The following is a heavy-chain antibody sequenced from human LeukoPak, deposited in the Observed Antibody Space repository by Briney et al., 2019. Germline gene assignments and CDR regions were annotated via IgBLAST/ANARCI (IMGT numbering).Heavy chain of an antibody. CDR1: GFTFSDHW. J-gene: IGHJ3*02. CDR2: IKQDGSEK. V-gene: IGHV3-7*05. CDR3: ARDPSAFDI. Sequence: GGSLRLSCAASGFTFSDHWMSWVRQAPGKGLEWVANIKQDGSEKYYVDSVKGRCTISRDNAKNSLHLQMNSLRAEDTAVYYCARDPSAFDIWGQGTMVTVSS.